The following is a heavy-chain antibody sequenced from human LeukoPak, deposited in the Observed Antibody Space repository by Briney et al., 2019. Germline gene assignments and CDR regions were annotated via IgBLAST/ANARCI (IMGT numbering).Heavy chain of an antibody. D-gene: IGHD3-3*01. V-gene: IGHV1-2*02. Sequence: AASVKVCCKASGYTFTGYYMHWVRQAPGQGLEWMGWINPNSGGTNYAQKFQGRVTMTRDTSISTAYMELSRLRSDDTVVYYCARAETFGVVTRIDYWGQGTLVTVSS. J-gene: IGHJ4*02. CDR3: ARAETFGVVTRIDY. CDR1: GYTFTGYY. CDR2: INPNSGGT.